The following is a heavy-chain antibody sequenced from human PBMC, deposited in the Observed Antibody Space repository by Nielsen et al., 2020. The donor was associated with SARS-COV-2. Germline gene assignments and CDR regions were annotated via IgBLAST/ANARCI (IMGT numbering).Heavy chain of an antibody. CDR1: GFTFSSYW. CDR3: ARGHYTWIQLWNYYYYYMDV. D-gene: IGHD5-18*01. Sequence: GESLKISCAASGFTFSSYWMHWVRQAPGKGLVWVSRINSDGSSPSYADSVKGRFTISRDNAKNTLYLQMNSLRAEDTAVYYCARGHYTWIQLWNYYYYYMDVWGKGTTVTVSS. J-gene: IGHJ6*03. V-gene: IGHV3-74*01. CDR2: INSDGSSP.